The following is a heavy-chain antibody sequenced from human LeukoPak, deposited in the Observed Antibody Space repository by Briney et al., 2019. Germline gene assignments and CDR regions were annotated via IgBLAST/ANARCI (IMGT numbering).Heavy chain of an antibody. CDR1: GFTFSSYS. CDR3: ARSLWNNYEGY. J-gene: IGHJ4*02. D-gene: IGHD3-3*01. CDR2: FNGGGTTI. Sequence: GGSLRLSCAASGFTFSSYSMNWVRRAPGKGLEWPTYFNGGGTTIFYAHSVKRRFTIYRHNAKHSLSLQMNSLRDEDTAVFYCARSLWNNYEGYWGQGTLVTVCS. V-gene: IGHV3-48*02.